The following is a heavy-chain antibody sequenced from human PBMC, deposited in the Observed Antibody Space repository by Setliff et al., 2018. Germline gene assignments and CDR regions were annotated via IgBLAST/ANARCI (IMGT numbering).Heavy chain of an antibody. J-gene: IGHJ5*01. Sequence: KPSETLSLTCAVYSGSFSGYYWSWIRQPPGKGLEWIGSMYYSGSNDYNPSLTSRVTISLDTSKNQFSLRLTSVTAADTAVYYCARSYHLVLTNWFDAWGHGTLVTVSS. CDR2: MYYSGSN. CDR3: ARSYHLVLTNWFDA. V-gene: IGHV4-34*10. D-gene: IGHD1-26*01. CDR1: SGSFSGYY.